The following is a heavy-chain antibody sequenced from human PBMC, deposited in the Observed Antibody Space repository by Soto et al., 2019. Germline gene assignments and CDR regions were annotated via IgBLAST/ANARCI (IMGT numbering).Heavy chain of an antibody. Sequence: QVQLVESGGGVVQPGRSLRLSCAASGFTFSSYAMHWVRQAPGKGLEWVAVISYDGSNKYYADSVKGRFTISRDNSKNTVYLQMHSLRVEDTVVYYCARDRLRYNWRVFLYYYDGMDVWGQGTTVTVSS. CDR3: ARDRLRYNWRVFLYYYDGMDV. CDR1: GFTFSSYA. J-gene: IGHJ6*02. D-gene: IGHD1-1*01. CDR2: ISYDGSNK. V-gene: IGHV3-30-3*01.